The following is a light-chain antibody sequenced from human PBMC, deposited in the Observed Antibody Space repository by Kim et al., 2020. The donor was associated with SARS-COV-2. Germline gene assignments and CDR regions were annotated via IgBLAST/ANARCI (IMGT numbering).Light chain of an antibody. J-gene: IGKJ2*01. CDR1: QSISSN. CDR2: GAS. Sequence: SVAPGERATLSGRASQSISSNLAWYQQKPGQAPRLLIYGASTRATGFPAKFSGSGSGTEFTLTISSLRSEDFAVYYCQQYNNWPYTFGQGTKLEI. V-gene: IGKV3-15*01. CDR3: QQYNNWPYT.